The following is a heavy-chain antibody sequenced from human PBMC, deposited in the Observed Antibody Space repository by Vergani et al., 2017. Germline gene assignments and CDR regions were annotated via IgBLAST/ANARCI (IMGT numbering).Heavy chain of an antibody. CDR1: GGSISSSSYY. Sequence: QLQLQESGPGLVKPSETLSLTCTVSGGSISSSSYYWGWIRQPPGKGLEWIGSIYYSGSTYYNPSLKSRVTISVDTSKNQFSLKLSSVTAADTAVYYCARHGDPISSGWYRGPFFDYWGQGTLVTVSS. CDR3: ARHGDPISSGWYRGPFFDY. D-gene: IGHD6-19*01. J-gene: IGHJ4*02. V-gene: IGHV4-39*01. CDR2: IYYSGST.